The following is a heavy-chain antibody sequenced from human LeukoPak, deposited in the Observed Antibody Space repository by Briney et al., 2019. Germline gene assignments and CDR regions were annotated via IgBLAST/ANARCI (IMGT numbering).Heavy chain of an antibody. Sequence: PGGSLRLSCAASGFAFNIYAMNCVRQAPGKGLEWVSVISGSGGTTYYADSVKGRFTISRDNSKNTLYLQINSLRAEDTAVYYCAKDIGKYYFDYWGQGTMVTVSS. CDR2: ISGSGGTT. D-gene: IGHD1-1*01. J-gene: IGHJ4*02. V-gene: IGHV3-23*01. CDR3: AKDIGKYYFDY. CDR1: GFAFNIYA.